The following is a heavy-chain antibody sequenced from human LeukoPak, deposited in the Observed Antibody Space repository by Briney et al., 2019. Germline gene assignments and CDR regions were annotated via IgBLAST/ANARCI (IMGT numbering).Heavy chain of an antibody. D-gene: IGHD4-23*01. CDR3: ARTTVVTPSSHAFDI. CDR2: IIPIFGTA. CDR1: GGTFSSYA. Sequence: SVKVSCKASGGTFSSYAISWVRQAPGQGLEWMGGIIPIFGTANYAQKFKGRVTITADESTSTAYMELSSLRSEDTAVYYRARTTVVTPSSHAFDIWGQGTMVTVSS. J-gene: IGHJ3*02. V-gene: IGHV1-69*13.